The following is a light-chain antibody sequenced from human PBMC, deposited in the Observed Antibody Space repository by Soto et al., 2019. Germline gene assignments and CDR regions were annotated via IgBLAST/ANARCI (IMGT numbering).Light chain of an antibody. CDR1: QSLLYNNTYNY. V-gene: IGKV2-28*01. Sequence: EIVMTQSPLTLPVTPGEPASISCRSSQSLLYNNTYNYLDWYVQKPGQSPQLLIYFGSNRAPGVPDRFSGSGSGTDFTLKINRVEAEDVGVYYCMQALQTPRTFGQGTKVEIK. CDR2: FGS. J-gene: IGKJ1*01. CDR3: MQALQTPRT.